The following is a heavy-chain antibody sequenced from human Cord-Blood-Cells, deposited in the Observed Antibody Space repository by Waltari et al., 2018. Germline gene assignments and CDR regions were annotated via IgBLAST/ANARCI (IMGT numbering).Heavy chain of an antibody. D-gene: IGHD6-19*01. Sequence: QVQLVESGGGVVQPGRSLRLSCAASGFTFSSYGMHWVRQAPGKGLEWVAVISYDGSNKYYADAVKGRFTISRDNSKNTLYLQMNSLRAENTAVYYCAKGDSSGYPFDYWGQGTLVTVSS. V-gene: IGHV3-30*18. J-gene: IGHJ4*02. CDR1: GFTFSSYG. CDR2: ISYDGSNK. CDR3: AKGDSSGYPFDY.